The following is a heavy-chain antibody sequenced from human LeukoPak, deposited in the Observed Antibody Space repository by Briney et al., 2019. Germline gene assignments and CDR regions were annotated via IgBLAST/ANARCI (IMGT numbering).Heavy chain of an antibody. CDR3: ASSLRFLVY. CDR1: GGSFSGYY. Sequence: PSETLSLTCAVYGGSFSGYYWSWIRPPPGKGLEWNGEINHSGSTNYNPSLKSRVTISVDTSKNQFSLKLSSVTAADTAVYYCASSLRFLVYWGQGTLVTVSS. J-gene: IGHJ4*02. D-gene: IGHD3-3*01. V-gene: IGHV4-34*01. CDR2: INHSGST.